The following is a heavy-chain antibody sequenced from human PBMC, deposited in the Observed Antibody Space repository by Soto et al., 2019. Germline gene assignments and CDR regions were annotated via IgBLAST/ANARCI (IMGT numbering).Heavy chain of an antibody. CDR2: IKSKTDGGTT. D-gene: IGHD3-22*01. Sequence: GGSLRLSCAASGFTFSNAWMSWVSQAPGKGLEWVGRIKSKTDGGTTEYAAPVTGRFTISRDDSKNTLYLQMNSLKTEHTAVYYCTSTYFYDSSGIFDYWGEGALLTVSS. J-gene: IGHJ4*02. CDR1: GFTFSNAW. CDR3: TSTYFYDSSGIFDY. V-gene: IGHV3-15*01.